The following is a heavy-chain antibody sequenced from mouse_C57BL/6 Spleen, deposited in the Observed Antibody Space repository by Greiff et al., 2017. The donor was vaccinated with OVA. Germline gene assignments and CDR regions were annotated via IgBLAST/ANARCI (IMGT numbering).Heavy chain of an antibody. CDR1: GYAFSSYW. J-gene: IGHJ1*03. CDR3: ARGGSSYGYFDV. D-gene: IGHD1-1*01. V-gene: IGHV1-80*01. Sequence: VQLQQSGAELVKPGASVKISCKASGYAFSSYWMNWVKQRPGKGLEWIGQIYPGDGDTNYNGKFKGKATLTADKSSSTAYMQLSSLTSEDSAVYFCARGGSSYGYFDVWGTGTTVTVSS. CDR2: IYPGDGDT.